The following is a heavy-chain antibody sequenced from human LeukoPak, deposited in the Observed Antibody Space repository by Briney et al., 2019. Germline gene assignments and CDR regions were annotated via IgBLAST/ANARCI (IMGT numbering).Heavy chain of an antibody. CDR3: ARAAYDILTAYRETPGPFDY. CDR2: ISSSSSYI. D-gene: IGHD3-9*01. J-gene: IGHJ4*02. CDR1: EFTFSSYS. V-gene: IGHV3-21*01. Sequence: PGGSLRLSCAASEFTFSSYSMNWVRQAPGKGLEWVSSISSSSSYIYYADSVKGRFTISRDNAKKSLYLQMNSLRAEDTAVYYCARAAYDILTAYRETPGPFDYWGQGTLVTVSS.